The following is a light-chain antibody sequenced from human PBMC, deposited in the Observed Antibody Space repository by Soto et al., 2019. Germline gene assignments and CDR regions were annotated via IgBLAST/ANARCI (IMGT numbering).Light chain of an antibody. CDR3: SSYTSSSSYV. J-gene: IGLJ1*01. CDR1: SGDVGGYNY. Sequence: QSVLTQPASVSGSPGQSITISCTGNSGDVGGYNYVSWYQQHAGKAAKHMIYEVSNRSSGVSNCFTGYKSGNTDTLTISGLQAEDQADYYYSSYTSSSSYVFXTGTQRTVL. CDR2: EVS. V-gene: IGLV2-14*01.